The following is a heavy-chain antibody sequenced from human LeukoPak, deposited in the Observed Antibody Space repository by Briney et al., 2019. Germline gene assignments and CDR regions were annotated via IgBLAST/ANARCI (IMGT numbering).Heavy chain of an antibody. CDR3: AKDSLADIDY. CDR1: GFIFSTYG. D-gene: IGHD3-16*01. V-gene: IGHV3-30*02. CDR2: IRYDGSIK. J-gene: IGHJ4*02. Sequence: PGGSLRLSCAASGFIFSTYGMYWVRQAPGKGLEWVAFIRYDGSIKNCADSVKGRSTISRDNSKNTLYLQMNSLRAEDTAVYYCAKDSLADIDYWGQGTLVTVSS.